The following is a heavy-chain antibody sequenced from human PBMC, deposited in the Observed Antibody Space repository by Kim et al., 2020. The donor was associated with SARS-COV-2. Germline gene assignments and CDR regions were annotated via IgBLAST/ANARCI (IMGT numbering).Heavy chain of an antibody. CDR3: ARGATGTPDY. CDR1: GGSISSGGYY. Sequence: SETLSLTCTVSGGSISSGGYYWSWIRQHPGKGLEWIGYIYYSGSTYYNPSLKSRVTISVDTSKNQFSLKLSSVTAADTAVYYCARGATGTPDYWGQGTLVTASS. D-gene: IGHD4-17*01. CDR2: IYYSGST. J-gene: IGHJ4*02. V-gene: IGHV4-31*03.